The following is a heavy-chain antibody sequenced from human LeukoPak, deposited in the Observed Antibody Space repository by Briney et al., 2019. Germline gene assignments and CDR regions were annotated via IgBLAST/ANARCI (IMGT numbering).Heavy chain of an antibody. J-gene: IGHJ4*02. Sequence: PSETLSLTCAVYGGSFSGYYWSWIRQPPGKGLEWIGEINHSGSTNYNPSLKSRVTISVDTSKNQFSLKLSSVTAADTAVYYCARGLPGSPFDCWGQGTLVTVSS. CDR2: INHSGST. D-gene: IGHD3-10*01. V-gene: IGHV4-34*01. CDR3: ARGLPGSPFDC. CDR1: GGSFSGYY.